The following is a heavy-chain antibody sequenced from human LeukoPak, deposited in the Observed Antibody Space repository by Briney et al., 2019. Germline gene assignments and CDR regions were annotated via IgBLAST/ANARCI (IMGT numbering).Heavy chain of an antibody. V-gene: IGHV3-66*02. CDR3: AKDFYYDSSGYYYPFDY. Sequence: PGGSLRLSCAASGFTVSSNYMSWVRQAPGKGLEWVSVIYSGGSTYYADSVKSRFTISRDNSKTTLYLQMNSLRAEDTAVYYCAKDFYYDSSGYYYPFDYWGQGTLVTVSS. J-gene: IGHJ4*02. D-gene: IGHD3-22*01. CDR1: GFTVSSNY. CDR2: IYSGGST.